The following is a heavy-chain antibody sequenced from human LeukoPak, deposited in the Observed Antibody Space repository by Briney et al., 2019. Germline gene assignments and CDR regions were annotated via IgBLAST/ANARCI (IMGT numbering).Heavy chain of an antibody. J-gene: IGHJ3*02. D-gene: IGHD3-3*01. Sequence: GGSLRLSCAASGFTFSSYAMSWVRQAPGKGLEWVSAISGSGGSTYYADSVKGRFTISRDNSKNTLYLQMNSLRAEDTAVYYCAKGYYDFWSGYYTGQANAFDIWGQGTMVTVSS. CDR3: AKGYYDFWSGYYTGQANAFDI. CDR1: GFTFSSYA. CDR2: ISGSGGST. V-gene: IGHV3-23*01.